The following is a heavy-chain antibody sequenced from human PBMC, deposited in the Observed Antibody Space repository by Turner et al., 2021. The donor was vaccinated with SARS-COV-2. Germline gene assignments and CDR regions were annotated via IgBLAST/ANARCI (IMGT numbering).Heavy chain of an antibody. Sequence: VQLGEPGGGVVQPGRPLRPPCPAAGFTFSTYGMHWVRQAPGKGLEWVAVISYDGSNKYYADSVKGRFTISRDNSKNTLYLQMNSLRAEDTAVYYCAKRSSSSSSYYYGMDVWGQGTTVTVSS. D-gene: IGHD6-6*01. CDR1: GFTFSTYG. CDR2: ISYDGSNK. V-gene: IGHV3-30*18. J-gene: IGHJ6*02. CDR3: AKRSSSSSSYYYGMDV.